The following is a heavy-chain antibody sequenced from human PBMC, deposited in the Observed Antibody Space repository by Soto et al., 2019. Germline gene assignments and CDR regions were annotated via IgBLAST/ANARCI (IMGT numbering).Heavy chain of an antibody. Sequence: PGGSLRLSCAASGFTFSSYAMSWVRQAPGKGLEWVSAISGSGGSTYYADSVKGRFTISRDNSKNTLYLQMNSLRAEDTAVYYCAKYDCISTSCPSDYWGQGTLVTVSS. V-gene: IGHV3-23*01. D-gene: IGHD2-2*01. J-gene: IGHJ4*02. CDR2: ISGSGGST. CDR3: AKYDCISTSCPSDY. CDR1: GFTFSSYA.